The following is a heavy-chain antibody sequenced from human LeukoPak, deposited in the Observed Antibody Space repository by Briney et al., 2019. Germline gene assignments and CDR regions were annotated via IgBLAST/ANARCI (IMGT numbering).Heavy chain of an antibody. V-gene: IGHV5-51*01. CDR1: GYSFTSYW. J-gene: IGHJ4*02. CDR2: IYPGDSDT. Sequence: GGSLKISCKGSGYSFTSYWIGWVRQMPGKGLGWLGIIYPGDSDTRYSPSFQAQVTISADKSISTAYLQWSSLKASDTAMYYCARRYYDFWSGYSFDYWGQGTLVTVSS. CDR3: ARRYYDFWSGYSFDY. D-gene: IGHD3-3*01.